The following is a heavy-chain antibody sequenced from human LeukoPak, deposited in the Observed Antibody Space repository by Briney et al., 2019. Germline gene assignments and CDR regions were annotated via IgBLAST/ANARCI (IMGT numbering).Heavy chain of an antibody. J-gene: IGHJ4*02. Sequence: SETLSLTRTVSGGSISSSSYYWSWIRQPAGKGLEWIGRIYTSGSTNYNPSLRSRVTISVDTSKNQFSLKLSSVTAADTAVYYCARERTYYYDSRFDYWGQGTLVTVSS. CDR1: GGSISSSSYY. CDR2: IYTSGST. D-gene: IGHD3-22*01. V-gene: IGHV4-61*02. CDR3: ARERTYYYDSRFDY.